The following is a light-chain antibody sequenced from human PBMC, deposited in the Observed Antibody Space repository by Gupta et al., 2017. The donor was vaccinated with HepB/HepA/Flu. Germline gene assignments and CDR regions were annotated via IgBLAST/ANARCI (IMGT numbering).Light chain of an antibody. V-gene: IGKV2-28*01. Sequence: DIVMTQSPLSLPVTPGEPASISCRSSQSLLHSNGYNYLDWYLQKPGQSPQLLIFLGSNRASGVPDRFSGSGSGTNFTLKINTVEAEDVGVYYCMQALQTPCSLGQGTKLEIK. CDR2: LGS. CDR1: QSLLHSNGYNY. J-gene: IGKJ2*04. CDR3: MQALQTPCS.